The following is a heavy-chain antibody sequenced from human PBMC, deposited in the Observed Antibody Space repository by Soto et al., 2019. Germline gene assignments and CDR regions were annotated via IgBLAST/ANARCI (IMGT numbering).Heavy chain of an antibody. Sequence: QVQLVESGGGVVQPGSSLRLSCAASGFTFSSLGMHWVRQAPGKRLEWVAVISYDGSEKYYADSVKGRFTISRDNSNNTLSLQINSLRAEDTAVYYCVQGRTGTWDFDYWGQGTLVTVSS. CDR2: ISYDGSEK. D-gene: IGHD1-26*01. V-gene: IGHV3-30*18. CDR3: VQGRTGTWDFDY. CDR1: GFTFSSLG. J-gene: IGHJ4*02.